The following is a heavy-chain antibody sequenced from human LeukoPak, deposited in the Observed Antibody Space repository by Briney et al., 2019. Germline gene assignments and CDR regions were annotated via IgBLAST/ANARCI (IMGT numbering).Heavy chain of an antibody. CDR3: ARERIAAAGTPDFDY. D-gene: IGHD6-13*01. CDR2: IYTSGST. J-gene: IGHJ4*02. V-gene: IGHV4-61*02. CDR1: GGSISSGSYY. Sequence: SQTLSLTCTVSGGSISSGSYYWSWIRQPAGKGLGWIGRIYTSGSTNYNPSLKSRVTISVDTSKNQFSLKLSSVTAADTAVYYCARERIAAAGTPDFDYWGQGTLVTVSS.